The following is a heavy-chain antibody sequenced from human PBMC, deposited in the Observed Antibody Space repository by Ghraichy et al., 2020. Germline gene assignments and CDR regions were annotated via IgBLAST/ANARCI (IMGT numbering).Heavy chain of an antibody. J-gene: IGHJ4*02. D-gene: IGHD6-13*01. CDR1: GGSIIDYH. Sequence: SETLSLTCTVSGGSIIDYHWSWIRQTPGKGLEWIAYISDIGSPNFNPSLRSRVTISVDTSKNQFSLKLNSVTASDTAVYYCARHGAMIAAAAFDYWGLGILVTVSS. CDR2: ISDIGSP. V-gene: IGHV4-59*08. CDR3: ARHGAMIAAAAFDY.